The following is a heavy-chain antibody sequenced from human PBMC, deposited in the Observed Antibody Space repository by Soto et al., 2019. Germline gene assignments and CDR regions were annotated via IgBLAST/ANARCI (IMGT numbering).Heavy chain of an antibody. CDR3: ARWDTAIYYGMDV. CDR1: GFTFSSYE. Sequence: PGGSLRLSCAASGFTFSSYEMNWVRQAPGKGLEWVSYISSSGSTIYYADSVKGRFTISRDNAKNSLYLQMNSLRAEDTAVYYCARWDTAIYYGMDVWGQGTTVTVSS. V-gene: IGHV3-48*03. J-gene: IGHJ6*02. CDR2: ISSSGSTI. D-gene: IGHD5-18*01.